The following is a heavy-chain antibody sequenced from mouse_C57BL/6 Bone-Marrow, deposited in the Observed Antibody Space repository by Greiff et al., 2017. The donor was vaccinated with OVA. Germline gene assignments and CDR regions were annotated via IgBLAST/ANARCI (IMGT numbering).Heavy chain of an antibody. CDR2: IDPENGDT. J-gene: IGHJ2*01. D-gene: IGHD1-1*02. CDR1: GFNIKNYY. CDR3: TSYGPGAY. V-gene: IGHV14-4*01. Sequence: EVQLQQSGAELVRPGASVKLSCTASGFNIKNYYMHWVKQRPEQGLEWIGWIDPENGDTKYASKFKGKATITAATSSNTAYMELSRLTNEDTAVYYCTSYGPGAYWGQGTPLTVSA.